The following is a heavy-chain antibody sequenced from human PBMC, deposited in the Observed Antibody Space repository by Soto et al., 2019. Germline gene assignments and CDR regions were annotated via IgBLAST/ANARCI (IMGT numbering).Heavy chain of an antibody. J-gene: IGHJ4*02. Sequence: QVQLVQSGAEVKKPGSSVKVSCKASGGTFSSYAISWVRQAPGQGLEWMGGIIPIFGTAKYAQKFQGRVTITADESTSTAYVELGSLRSEDTAVYYCARPHLQSSDGYANYFDYWGQGTLVTVSS. CDR3: ARPHLQSSDGYANYFDY. V-gene: IGHV1-69*01. CDR2: IIPIFGTA. CDR1: GGTFSSYA. D-gene: IGHD5-12*01.